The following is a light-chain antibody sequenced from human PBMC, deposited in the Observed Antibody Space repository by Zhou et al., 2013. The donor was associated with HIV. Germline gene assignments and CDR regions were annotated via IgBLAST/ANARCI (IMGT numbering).Light chain of an antibody. CDR2: AAS. Sequence: DIQMTQSPSSLSASVGDRVTITCRASQTISTYLNWYQQKPGKAPKLLIYAASSLQGGVPSRFSGSGSGTDFTLTISSLQPEDFATYYCQQSYTYPVLLFGQGTKLEIK. CDR1: QTISTY. CDR3: QQSYTYPVLL. V-gene: IGKV1-39*01. J-gene: IGKJ2*01.